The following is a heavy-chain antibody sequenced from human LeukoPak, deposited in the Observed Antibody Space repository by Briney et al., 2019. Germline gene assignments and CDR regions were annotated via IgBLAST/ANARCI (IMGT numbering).Heavy chain of an antibody. D-gene: IGHD3-3*01. J-gene: IGHJ4*02. V-gene: IGHV3-7*05. CDR2: IKQDGSEK. CDR1: GFTFRSYW. CDR3: ARDAGYDFWTGYYDF. Sequence: PGGSLRLSCVASGFTFRSYWMSWVRQAPGKGPEWVATIKQDGSEKYYVDSVKGRLTTSRDIAQNSLYLQMNSLRAEDTAVYFCARDAGYDFWTGYYDFWGQGTLVTVSS.